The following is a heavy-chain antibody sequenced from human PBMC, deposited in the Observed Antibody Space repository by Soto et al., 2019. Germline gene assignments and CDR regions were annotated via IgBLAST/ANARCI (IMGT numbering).Heavy chain of an antibody. Sequence: SETLSLTCTVSGGSVSSESHYWSWIRQTPGKGLEWIGYIYYTGSTNYNPSLKSRVTISVDKSKNQFSLKLSSVAAADTAVYYCARLMSGYGMDVWGQGTTVTVSS. J-gene: IGHJ6*02. V-gene: IGHV4-61*01. CDR3: ARLMSGYGMDV. D-gene: IGHD2-8*01. CDR2: IYYTGST. CDR1: GGSVSSESHY.